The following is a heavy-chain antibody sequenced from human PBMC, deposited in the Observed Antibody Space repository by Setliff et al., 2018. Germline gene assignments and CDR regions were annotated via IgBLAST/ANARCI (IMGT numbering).Heavy chain of an antibody. CDR1: GASFSNYY. V-gene: IGHV4-34*01. CDR3: RFWSGYYKNGY. CDR2: IDHSGRT. D-gene: IGHD3-3*01. J-gene: IGHJ4*02. Sequence: SETLSLTCTVYGASFSNYYWGWVRQPPEERLEWIGEIDHSGRTKYNPSLKGRVNISVDTSKNQFSLRLSSVTAADTAVYYCRFWSGYYKNGYWGQGTVVTVSS.